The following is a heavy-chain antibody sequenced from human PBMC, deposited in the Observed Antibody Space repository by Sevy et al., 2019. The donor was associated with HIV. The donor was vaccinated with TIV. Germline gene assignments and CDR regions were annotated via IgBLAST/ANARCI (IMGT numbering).Heavy chain of an antibody. Sequence: GGSLRLSCAASGFTFSDYWMSWVRQAPGKGLEWVANIKQDGRAKYYVDSVKGRFTIARDNAKNSLYLQMNSLRAEDTAVYYCARDGRIDSHYSHFDYWGQGTQVTVSS. V-gene: IGHV3-7*01. D-gene: IGHD3-22*01. CDR3: ARDGRIDSHYSHFDY. CDR2: IKQDGRAK. CDR1: GFTFSDYW. J-gene: IGHJ4*02.